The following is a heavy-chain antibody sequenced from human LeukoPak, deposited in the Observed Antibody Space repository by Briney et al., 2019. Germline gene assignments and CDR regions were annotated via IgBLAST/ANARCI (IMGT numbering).Heavy chain of an antibody. CDR3: ATAQENSPTHLYYGMDV. D-gene: IGHD1-7*01. Sequence: GGSLRLSCVASGFIFSNAWMSWVRQAPGKGLEWVGRIKSKADGGTTDYAAPVKGRFTISRDDSRNTLYLQMNSLKTEDTAVYYCATAQENSPTHLYYGMDVWGQGATVTVSS. CDR1: GFIFSNAW. J-gene: IGHJ6*02. V-gene: IGHV3-15*01. CDR2: IKSKADGGTT.